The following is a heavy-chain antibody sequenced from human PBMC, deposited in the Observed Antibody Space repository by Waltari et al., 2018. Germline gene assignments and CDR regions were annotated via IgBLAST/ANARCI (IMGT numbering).Heavy chain of an antibody. CDR2: INADNDNT. D-gene: IGHD2-21*01. Sequence: QVLLVQSGTAVKKPGASMKISCKASGYTFTTYPIHCRRQDPGQGPEWMGWINADNDNTRDSQKFQGRVTITKDTVASTVYLELTNLRSEDTAVYYCARGRPPFRFIPGWFDPWGQGTLVTVSS. V-gene: IGHV1-3*01. CDR3: ARGRPPFRFIPGWFDP. CDR1: GYTFTTYP. J-gene: IGHJ5*02.